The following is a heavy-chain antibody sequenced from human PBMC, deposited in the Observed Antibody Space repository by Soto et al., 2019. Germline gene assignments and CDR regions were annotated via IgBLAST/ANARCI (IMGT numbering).Heavy chain of an antibody. CDR1: GFPFSSYW. Sequence: PGGSLRLSCAASGFPFSSYWMSWVRQAPGKGLEWVANINQGGSEEYYVDSVKGRFTISRDNAKKSLYLRMNSLRDEVMAVYYCARALPMGVTGFVCWGQGTLVTVSS. CDR3: ARALPMGVTGFVC. V-gene: IGHV3-7*04. CDR2: INQGGSEE. D-gene: IGHD2-21*02. J-gene: IGHJ4*02.